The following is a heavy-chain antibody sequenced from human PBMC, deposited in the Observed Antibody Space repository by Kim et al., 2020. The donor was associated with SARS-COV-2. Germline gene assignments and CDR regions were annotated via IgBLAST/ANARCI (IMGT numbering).Heavy chain of an antibody. V-gene: IGHV1-69*13. D-gene: IGHD2-8*02. CDR3: ARDILVGHYYYYGMDV. CDR2: IIPIFGTA. CDR1: GGTFSSYA. Sequence: SVKVSCKASGGTFSSYAISWVRQAPGQGLEWMGGIIPIFGTANYAQKFQGRVTITADESTSTAYMELSSLRSEDTAVYYCARDILVGHYYYYGMDVWGQGTTVTVSS. J-gene: IGHJ6*02.